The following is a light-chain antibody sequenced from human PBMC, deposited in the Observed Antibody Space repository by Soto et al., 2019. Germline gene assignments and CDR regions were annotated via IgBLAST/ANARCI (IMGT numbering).Light chain of an antibody. Sequence: DIQMTQSPSSLSASAGDRVTITCQASQDISNHLNWYQQKAGKAPKLLINDASNLEAGVPSRFSGSGAGTDFTLTISSLQPEDIATYYCQQYVNALTFGAGTKVEIK. J-gene: IGKJ4*01. CDR1: QDISNH. CDR3: QQYVNALT. V-gene: IGKV1-33*01. CDR2: DAS.